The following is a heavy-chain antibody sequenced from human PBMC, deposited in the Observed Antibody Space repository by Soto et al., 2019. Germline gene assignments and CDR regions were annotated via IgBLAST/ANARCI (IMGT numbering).Heavy chain of an antibody. J-gene: IGHJ5*02. CDR1: GGSISSYY. D-gene: IGHD2-15*01. Sequence: KSSETLSLTCTVSGGSISSYYWSWIRQPPGKGLEWIGYIYYSGSTNYNPSLKSRVTISVDTSKNQFSLKLSSVTAADTAVYYCARVVVVAAIRFDPWGQGTLVTVSS. CDR3: ARVVVVAAIRFDP. V-gene: IGHV4-59*01. CDR2: IYYSGST.